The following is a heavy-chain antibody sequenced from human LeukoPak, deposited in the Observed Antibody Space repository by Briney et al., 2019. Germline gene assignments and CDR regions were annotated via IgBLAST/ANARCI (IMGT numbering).Heavy chain of an antibody. CDR2: ISDNGGRT. J-gene: IGHJ3*02. D-gene: IGHD3-22*01. CDR1: GFTFSSCA. V-gene: IGHV3-23*01. CDR3: AKDQDPNYYDSNGYYFGAFDI. Sequence: GGSLRLSCTASGFTFSSCAMSWVRQAPGKGLEWVSAISDNGGRTYYADSVRGRFTISRDNSKNTVYLLMNSLRAEDTAVYYCAKDQDPNYYDSNGYYFGAFDIWGQGTMVTVSS.